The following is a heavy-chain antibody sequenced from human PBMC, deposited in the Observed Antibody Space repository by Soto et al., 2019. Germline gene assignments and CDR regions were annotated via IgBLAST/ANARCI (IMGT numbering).Heavy chain of an antibody. Sequence: SETLSLTCTVSGGSISSYYWSWIRQPAGKGLEWIGRIYTSGSTNYNPSLKSRVTMSVDTSKNQFSLKLSSVTAADTAVYYCARDFRVTMVRGVISYYYGMDVWGQGTTVTVAS. CDR3: ARDFRVTMVRGVISYYYGMDV. D-gene: IGHD3-10*01. V-gene: IGHV4-4*07. J-gene: IGHJ6*02. CDR1: GGSISSYY. CDR2: IYTSGST.